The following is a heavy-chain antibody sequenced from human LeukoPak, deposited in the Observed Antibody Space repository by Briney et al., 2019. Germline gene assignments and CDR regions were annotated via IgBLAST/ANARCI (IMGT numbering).Heavy chain of an antibody. CDR1: GGTFSSYA. J-gene: IGHJ4*02. D-gene: IGHD4-23*01. CDR2: IIPIFGTA. V-gene: IGHV1-69*05. CDR3: ARSAMVVTSGPDY. Sequence: ASVKVSCKASGGTFSSYALIWVRQAPGQGLEWMGGIIPIFGTANYAQKFQGRVTITTDESTSTAYMELSSLRSEDTAVYYCARSAMVVTSGPDYWGQGTLVTVSS.